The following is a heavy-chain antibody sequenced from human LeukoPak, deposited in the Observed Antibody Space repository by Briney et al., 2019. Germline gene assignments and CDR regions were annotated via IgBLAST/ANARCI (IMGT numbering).Heavy chain of an antibody. CDR2: INPSGGST. V-gene: IGHV1-46*01. CDR1: GYTFTSYY. Sequence: ASVKVSCKASGYTFTSYYMHWVRQAPGQGLEWMGIINPSGGSTSYAQKFQGRVTMTRDTSISTAYMELSRLRSDDTAVYYCARDREGRYCSSTSCYRYFDYWGQGTLVTVSS. CDR3: ARDREGRYCSSTSCYRYFDY. D-gene: IGHD2-2*01. J-gene: IGHJ4*02.